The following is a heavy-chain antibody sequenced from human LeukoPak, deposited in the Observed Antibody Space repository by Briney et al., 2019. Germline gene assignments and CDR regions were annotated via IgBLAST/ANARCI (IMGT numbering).Heavy chain of an antibody. CDR3: ARVSAVHYYMDV. D-gene: IGHD4-17*01. CDR1: GCTFTSYY. V-gene: IGHV1-46*01. CDR2: INPTGGST. J-gene: IGHJ6*03. Sequence: ASVKVSCKASGCTFTSYYMHWVRQAPGQGLEWMGLINPTGGSTGYAQKFQGRVTMTRDMSTSTDYMELSSLRSEDTAIYYCARVSAVHYYMDVWGKGTTVTISS.